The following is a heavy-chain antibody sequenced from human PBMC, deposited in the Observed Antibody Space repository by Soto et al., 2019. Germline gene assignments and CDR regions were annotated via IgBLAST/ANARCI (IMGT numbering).Heavy chain of an antibody. J-gene: IGHJ1*01. CDR1: GDTSSTSS. Sequence: QVQVVQSGAEVKKPGSSVKVSCTASGDTSSTSSINWVRQAPGQRLEWMGGIIPVFGRVNYAPTLKGRVSISADESTRMAHMELTSLTSEDTALYYCARDDGTYYGEGRNWGQGTLLIVSS. D-gene: IGHD1-26*01. CDR3: ARDDGTYYGEGRN. CDR2: IIPVFGRV. V-gene: IGHV1-69*01.